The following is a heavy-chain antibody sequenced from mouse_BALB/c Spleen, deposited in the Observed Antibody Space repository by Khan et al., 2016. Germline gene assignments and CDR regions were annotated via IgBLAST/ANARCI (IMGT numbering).Heavy chain of an antibody. CDR2: IDPANGNT. CDR3: ARAPARGYDVWYFDV. V-gene: IGHV14-3*02. D-gene: IGHD2-2*01. CDR1: GFNIKDTY. Sequence: VQLKQSGAELVKPGASVKLSCTASGFNIKDTYMHWVKQRPEQGLEWIGRIDPANGNTKYDPKFQGKATITADTSSNTAYLQLSSLTSEDTAVFYCARAPARGYDVWYFDVGGEGTTVTVSS. J-gene: IGHJ1*01.